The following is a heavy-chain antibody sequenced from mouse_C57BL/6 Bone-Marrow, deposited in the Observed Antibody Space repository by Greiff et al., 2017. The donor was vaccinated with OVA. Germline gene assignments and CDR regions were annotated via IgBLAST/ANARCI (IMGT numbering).Heavy chain of an antibody. CDR3: ARTLQMDY. Sequence: VQLKESGPELVKPGASVKMSCKASGYTFTDYNMHWVKQSHGQSLEWIGYINPNNGGTSYNQKFKGKATLTATKSSSTAYMELRSLTSEDSAVYYCARTLQMDYWGQGTSVTVSS. J-gene: IGHJ4*01. V-gene: IGHV1-22*01. CDR1: GYTFTDYN. CDR2: INPNNGGT.